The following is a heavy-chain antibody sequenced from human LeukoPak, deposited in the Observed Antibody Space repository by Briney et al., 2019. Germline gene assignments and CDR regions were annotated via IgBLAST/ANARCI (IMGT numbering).Heavy chain of an antibody. Sequence: ASVKVSCKASGYTFTDYYMHWVRQAPGQGLEWMGRINPNSGGTNYAQKFQARVTMTRDTSISTAYMELSRLRSDDTALYYCARAAYYYDGSGYYFGDWGQGTLVTVSS. CDR3: ARAAYYYDGSGYYFGD. V-gene: IGHV1-2*06. CDR1: GYTFTDYY. D-gene: IGHD3-22*01. J-gene: IGHJ4*02. CDR2: INPNSGGT.